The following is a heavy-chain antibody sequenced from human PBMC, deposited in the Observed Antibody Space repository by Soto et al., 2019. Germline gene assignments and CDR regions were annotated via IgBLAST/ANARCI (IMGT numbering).Heavy chain of an antibody. CDR3: AREESRGGYYFDS. CDR2: ISSNWDT. J-gene: IGHJ4*02. Sequence: SETLSLTCAISGASISSGGYFWSWIRQHPGKGLEWIGFISSNWDTSYNPSLQSRVTMSLDTSKNQFSLRLSSVTAADTAMYYCAREESRGGYYFDSWGPGTLVTVSS. V-gene: IGHV4-31*11. CDR1: GASISSGGYF. D-gene: IGHD1-26*01.